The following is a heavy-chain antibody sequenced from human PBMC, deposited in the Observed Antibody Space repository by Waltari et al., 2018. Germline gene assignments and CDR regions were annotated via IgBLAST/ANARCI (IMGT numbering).Heavy chain of an antibody. CDR1: SSYA. J-gene: IGHJ4*02. V-gene: IGHV1-69*01. CDR3: VLYYYDSSGYPTDDY. Sequence: SSYAISWVRQAPGQGLEWMGGIIPIFGTANYAQKFQGRVTITADESTSTAYMELSSLRSEDTAVYYCVLYYYDSSGYPTDDYWGQGTLVTVSS. CDR2: IIPIFGTA. D-gene: IGHD3-22*01.